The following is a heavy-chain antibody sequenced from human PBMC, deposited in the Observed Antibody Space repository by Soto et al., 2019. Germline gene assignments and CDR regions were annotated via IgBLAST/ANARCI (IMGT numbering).Heavy chain of an antibody. Sequence: SETLSLTCTVSGGSISSGDYYWSWIRQPPGKGLEWIGYIYYSGSTYYNPSLKSRVTISVDTSKNQFSLKLSSVTAADTAVYYCARDEVGYSGYDPYYYYGMDVWGQGTTVTVSS. V-gene: IGHV4-30-4*01. CDR3: ARDEVGYSGYDPYYYYGMDV. CDR2: IYYSGST. D-gene: IGHD5-12*01. J-gene: IGHJ6*02. CDR1: GGSISSGDYY.